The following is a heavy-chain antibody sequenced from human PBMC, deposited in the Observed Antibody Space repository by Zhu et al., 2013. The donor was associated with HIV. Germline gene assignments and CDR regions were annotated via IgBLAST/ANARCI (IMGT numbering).Heavy chain of an antibody. CDR1: GGSVSSDSNY. V-gene: IGHV4-61*01. D-gene: IGHD1-26*01. CDR2: IYYSGST. J-gene: IGHJ4*02. CDR3: ARVPRRRQLPDY. Sequence: VQLQESGPGLVKPSETLSLTCTVSGGSVSSDSNYWTWIRQPPGKGLEWIGYIYYSGSTNYNPSLKSRVTMSLDTSKNQFSLKLSSVTAADTAVYYCARVPRRRQLPDYWGQGTLVTVSS.